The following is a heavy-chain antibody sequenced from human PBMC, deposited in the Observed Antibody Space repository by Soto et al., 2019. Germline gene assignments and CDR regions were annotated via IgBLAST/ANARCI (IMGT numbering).Heavy chain of an antibody. J-gene: IGHJ6*02. D-gene: IGHD3-3*01. CDR3: ARDQIPYDLNYYYGMDV. CDR1: GFTVRNNY. CDR2: IDSGDST. V-gene: IGHV3-53*01. Sequence: GGSLKLSCASSGFTVRNNYMTGARHAPGKGVGWVSVIDSGDSTYYADTVKGRFTIARHNSKNALQLEMYSLRVEDTAVYYCARDQIPYDLNYYYGMDVWGQGTTVTVSS.